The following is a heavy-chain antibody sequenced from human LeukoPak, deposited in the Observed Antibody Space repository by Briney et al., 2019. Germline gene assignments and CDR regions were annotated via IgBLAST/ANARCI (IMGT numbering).Heavy chain of an antibody. CDR3: ARHNHDWGWDF. CDR2: IWPDGTIQ. V-gene: IGHV3-33*01. D-gene: IGHD2-8*02. CDR1: GFIFSYYG. Sequence: PGGSLRLSCGASGFIFSYYGMHWVRQAPGKGLEWLAVIWPDGTIQYYADPVKGRFTISRDNSKNTLYLQLTGLRADDSAVYYCARHNHDWGWDFWGQGAQVTVSS. J-gene: IGHJ4*02.